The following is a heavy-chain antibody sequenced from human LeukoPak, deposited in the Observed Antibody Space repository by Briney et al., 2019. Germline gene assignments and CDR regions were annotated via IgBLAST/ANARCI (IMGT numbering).Heavy chain of an antibody. CDR3: ARDQTGTTPDDLYYYCYGMDV. V-gene: IGHV1-69*04. CDR2: IIPILGIA. CDR1: GGTFSSYA. J-gene: IGHJ6*02. D-gene: IGHD1-1*01. Sequence: SVKVSCKASGGTFSSYAISWVRQAPGQGLEWMGRIIPILGIANYAQKFQGRVTITAGKSTSTAYMELSSLRSEDTAVYYCARDQTGTTPDDLYYYCYGMDVWGQGTTVTVSS.